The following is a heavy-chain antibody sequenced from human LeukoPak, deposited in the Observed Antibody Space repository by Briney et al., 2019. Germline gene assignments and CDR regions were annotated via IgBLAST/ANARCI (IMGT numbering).Heavy chain of an antibody. J-gene: IGHJ5*02. Sequence: ASVKVSCKASGYTFTSYAMHWVRQAPGQRLEWMGWINAGNGNTKYSQKFQGRVTITRDTSASTAYMELSSLRSEDTAVYYCARDMGELGGFDPWGLGTLVTVSS. CDR1: GYTFTSYA. V-gene: IGHV1-3*01. CDR2: INAGNGNT. CDR3: ARDMGELGGFDP. D-gene: IGHD1-26*01.